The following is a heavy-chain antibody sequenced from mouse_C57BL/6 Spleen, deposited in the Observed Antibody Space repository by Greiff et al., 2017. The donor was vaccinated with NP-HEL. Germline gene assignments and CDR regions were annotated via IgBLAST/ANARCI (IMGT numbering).Heavy chain of an antibody. CDR3: AMVGYYVGAMDY. Sequence: VQLQQSGAELVRPGSSVKLSCKASGYTFTSYWMHWVKQRPIQGLEWIGNIDPSDSETHYNQKFKDKATLTVDKSSSTAYMQLSSLTSEDSAVYYCAMVGYYVGAMDYWGQGTSVTVSS. V-gene: IGHV1-52*01. CDR1: GYTFTSYW. D-gene: IGHD2-3*01. CDR2: IDPSDSET. J-gene: IGHJ4*01.